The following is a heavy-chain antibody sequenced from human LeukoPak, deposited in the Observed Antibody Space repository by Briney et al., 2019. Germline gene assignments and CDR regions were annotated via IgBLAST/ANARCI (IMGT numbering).Heavy chain of an antibody. CDR2: IYYSGST. CDR3: ARGLSELYYYDSSAEKSFDY. D-gene: IGHD3-22*01. Sequence: PSETLSLTCTVSGGSISSGSYYWSWIRQPPGKGLEWIGYIYYSGSTNYNPSLKSRVTISVDTSKNQFSLKLSSVTAADTAVYYCARGLSELYYYDSSAEKSFDYWGQGTLVTVSS. V-gene: IGHV4-61*01. CDR1: GGSISSGSYY. J-gene: IGHJ4*02.